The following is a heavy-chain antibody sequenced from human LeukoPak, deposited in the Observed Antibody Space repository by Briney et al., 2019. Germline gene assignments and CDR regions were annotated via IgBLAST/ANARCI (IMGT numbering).Heavy chain of an antibody. CDR2: IYPDDSDT. J-gene: IGHJ4*02. CDR3: ARHSSSWSYAPAIDY. D-gene: IGHD6-13*01. CDR1: GYXFSTYW. V-gene: IGHV5-51*01. Sequence: GESLKISCNTSGYXFSTYWICWVRQMPGKGLEWMGVIYPDDSDTRYSPSFQGQVTISADKSIDTAYLQWSSLKASDTAMYYCARHSSSWSYAPAIDYWGQGTLVSVSS.